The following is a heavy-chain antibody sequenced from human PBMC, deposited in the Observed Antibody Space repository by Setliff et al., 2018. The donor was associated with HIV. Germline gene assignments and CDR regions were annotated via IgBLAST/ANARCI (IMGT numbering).Heavy chain of an antibody. J-gene: IGHJ5*02. CDR1: GGSISSSNW. Sequence: PSETLSLTCAVSGGSISSSNWWSWVRQPPGKGLEWIGHIYHSGRAKYNPSLKSRASISADTSKNQISLRLRSVTAADTAVYYCARAYGSERLNWFDPWGQGTLVTVSS. V-gene: IGHV4-4*02. CDR3: ARAYGSERLNWFDP. CDR2: IYHSGRA. D-gene: IGHD3-10*01.